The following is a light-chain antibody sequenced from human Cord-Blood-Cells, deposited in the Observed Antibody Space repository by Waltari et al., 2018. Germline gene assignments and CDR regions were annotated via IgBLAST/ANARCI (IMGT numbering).Light chain of an antibody. V-gene: IGKV1-39*01. Sequence: DIQMTQSPSSLSASVGDRVTITCRASQSISSYLNWYQQKPGKAPKLLIYAASSLQSGVLSRFSSGGCGTECTLTISSLQPEEFATYYCQQSYSTLIFTFGPGTKVDIK. CDR3: QQSYSTLIFT. CDR2: AAS. CDR1: QSISSY. J-gene: IGKJ3*01.